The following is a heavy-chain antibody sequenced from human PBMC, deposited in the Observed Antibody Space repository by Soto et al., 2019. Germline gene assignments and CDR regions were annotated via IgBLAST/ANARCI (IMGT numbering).Heavy chain of an antibody. J-gene: IGHJ4*02. Sequence: SVKVSCKASGGTFSSYTISWVRQAPGQGLEWMGRIIPILGIANYAQKFQGRVTITADKSTSTAYMELSSLRSEDTAVYYCASSTPNYYDSSGNDYWGQGTLVTVS. CDR2: IIPILGIA. CDR3: ASSTPNYYDSSGNDY. D-gene: IGHD3-22*01. V-gene: IGHV1-69*02. CDR1: GGTFSSYT.